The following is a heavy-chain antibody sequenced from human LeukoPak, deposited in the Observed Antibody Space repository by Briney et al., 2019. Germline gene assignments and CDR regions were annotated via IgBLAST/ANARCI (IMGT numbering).Heavy chain of an antibody. D-gene: IGHD6-13*01. CDR3: ARVSTPPTIAAGYFDY. CDR1: GFTFSTYN. V-gene: IGHV3-21*01. J-gene: IGHJ4*02. Sequence: GGSLRLPCAASGFTFSTYNMNWVRQAPGKGLEWVSSISYSSSYIYYADSVKGRFTISRDNAKSSLYLQMNTLRAEDTAVYYCARVSTPPTIAAGYFDYWGPGTLVTVSS. CDR2: ISYSSSYI.